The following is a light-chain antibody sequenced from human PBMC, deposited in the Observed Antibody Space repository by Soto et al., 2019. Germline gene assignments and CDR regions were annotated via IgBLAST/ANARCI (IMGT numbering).Light chain of an antibody. Sequence: DIQMTQSPSSLSASVGDRVTITCRASQGIRIDLGWFQQRPGKAPKRLIYGASSLQSGVPPRFSGSGYGTEFTLTISNLQPEDFATYYCQHYNSYSEAFGQGTKVDIK. CDR3: QHYNSYSEA. J-gene: IGKJ1*01. V-gene: IGKV1-17*02. CDR2: GAS. CDR1: QGIRID.